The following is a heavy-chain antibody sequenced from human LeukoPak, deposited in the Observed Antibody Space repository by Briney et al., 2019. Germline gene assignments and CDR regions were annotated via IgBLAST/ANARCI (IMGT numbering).Heavy chain of an antibody. J-gene: IGHJ6*03. CDR1: GFTFSSYA. D-gene: IGHD2-2*01. CDR3: AKAYCSSTTCYYYYYMDV. CDR2: ISGSGGST. V-gene: IGHV3-23*01. Sequence: GGSLRLSCAASGFTFSSYAMSWVRQAPAKGLEWVSTISGSGGSTYYADSVKGRFTISRDNSKNTLYLQMNSLRAEDTAVYYCAKAYCSSTTCYYYYYMDVWGKGTTVTVSS.